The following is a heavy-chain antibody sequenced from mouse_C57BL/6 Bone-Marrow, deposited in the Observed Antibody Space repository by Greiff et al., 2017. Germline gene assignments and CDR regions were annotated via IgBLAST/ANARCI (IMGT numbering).Heavy chain of an antibody. D-gene: IGHD2-4*01. J-gene: IGHJ4*01. V-gene: IGHV1-9*01. Sequence: QVQLQQSGAELMKPGASVKLSCKATGYTFTGYWIEWVKQRPGHGLEWIGEILPGSGSTNYNEKFKGKATFTAATSSNTAYMQLSSLTTADSAIYYCAVYYDYDVDYWGQGTSVTVSS. CDR2: ILPGSGST. CDR1: GYTFTGYW. CDR3: AVYYDYDVDY.